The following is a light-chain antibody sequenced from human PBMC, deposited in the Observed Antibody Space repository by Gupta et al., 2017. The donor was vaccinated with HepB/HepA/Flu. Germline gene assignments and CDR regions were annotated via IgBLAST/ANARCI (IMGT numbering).Light chain of an antibody. CDR2: EVN. CDR1: SSDVGSYNL. Sequence: QSALTQPPSASGSPGQSVTISCTGTSSDVGSYNLVAWYQQHPGKAPKLMIYEVNKRPSGVPDRFSGSKSGNTASLTVSGLQAEDEANYYCSSYGGSDNFWVFGGGTKLTVL. J-gene: IGLJ3*02. CDR3: SSYGGSDNFWV. V-gene: IGLV2-8*01.